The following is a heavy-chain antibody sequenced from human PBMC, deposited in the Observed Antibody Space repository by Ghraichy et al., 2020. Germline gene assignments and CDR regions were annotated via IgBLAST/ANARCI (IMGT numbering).Heavy chain of an antibody. J-gene: IGHJ2*01. CDR1: GDSISSNYW. CDR2: VYHSGTT. Sequence: SETLSLTCAISGDSISSNYWWTWVRQTPNKVLEWVGEVYHSGTTHYNPSLKSRVTISVDRSENQFSLTLTSMTAADTAVYYCARHLQRGNWYFDVWGRGALVTVSS. CDR3: ARHLQRGNWYFDV. D-gene: IGHD3-10*01. V-gene: IGHV4-4*02.